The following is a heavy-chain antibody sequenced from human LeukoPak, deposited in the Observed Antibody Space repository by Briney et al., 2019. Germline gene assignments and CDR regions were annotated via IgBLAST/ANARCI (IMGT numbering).Heavy chain of an antibody. V-gene: IGHV3-23*01. J-gene: IGHJ4*02. CDR2: ISGSGGNA. Sequence: GGSLRLSCAASVFTFSIYVMSCVRQAPGKGLEWVSSISGSGGNAYYADSVKGRFTISRDNSKNTMYLQMNSLRAEDTAVYYCAKKWFGENWGQGTLVTVSS. D-gene: IGHD3-10*01. CDR1: VFTFSIYV. CDR3: AKKWFGEN.